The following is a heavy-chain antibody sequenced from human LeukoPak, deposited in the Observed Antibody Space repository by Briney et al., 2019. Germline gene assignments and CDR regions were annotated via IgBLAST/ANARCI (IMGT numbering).Heavy chain of an antibody. D-gene: IGHD3-10*01. CDR1: GSTFSDYY. Sequence: GGSLRLSCAASGSTFSDYYMSWIRQAPGKGLERVSYISGGSRYTNYADFVKGRFTISRDNAKNSLYLQMNSLRAEDTAVYYCAREYGSGSCFDFWGQGTLVTVSS. CDR2: ISGGSRYT. J-gene: IGHJ4*02. CDR3: AREYGSGSCFDF. V-gene: IGHV3-11*05.